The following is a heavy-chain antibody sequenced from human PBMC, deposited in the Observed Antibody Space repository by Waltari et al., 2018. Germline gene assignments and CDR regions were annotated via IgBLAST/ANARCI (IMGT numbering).Heavy chain of an antibody. J-gene: IGHJ4*02. CDR3: ARKGGRGYPYGPFFYDY. Sequence: EVQLVESGGGLVQPGGSLRLSCAASGFVFGDYWMHWARQAPGKGFEWVARINVDGGYISYTDSVKGRFTISRDNSQNTVFLQLNSVRAEDTAVYYCARKGGRGYPYGPFFYDYWGQGTLVTVSP. CDR1: GFVFGDYW. V-gene: IGHV3-74*01. D-gene: IGHD5-18*01. CDR2: INVDGGYI.